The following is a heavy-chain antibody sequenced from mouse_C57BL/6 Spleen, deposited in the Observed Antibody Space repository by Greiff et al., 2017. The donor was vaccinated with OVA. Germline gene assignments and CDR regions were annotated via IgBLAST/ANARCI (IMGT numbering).Heavy chain of an antibody. J-gene: IGHJ3*01. CDR2: IYPRSGNT. Sequence: QVQLKESGAELARPGASVKLSCKASGYTFTSYGISWVKQRTGQGLEWIGEIYPRSGNTYYNEKFKGKATLTADKSSSTAYMELRSLTSEDSAVYFCARSREGGFAYWGQGTLVTVSA. CDR1: GYTFTSYG. CDR3: ARSREGGFAY. V-gene: IGHV1-81*01.